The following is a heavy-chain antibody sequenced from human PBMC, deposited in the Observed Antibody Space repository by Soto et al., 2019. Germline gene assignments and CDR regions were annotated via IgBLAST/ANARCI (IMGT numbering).Heavy chain of an antibody. CDR1: VLGFSYYP. CDR2: ISGSGDTT. D-gene: IGHD3-9*01. CDR3: ARGNVLRYFDWSLDVQGLDYFDY. Sequence: PGGSLRLSCAASVLGFSYYPMSWVRQAPGKGLEWVSTISGSGDTTDYADSVKGRFTISRDNSKNTLYLQMNSLRAEDTAVYYCARGNVLRYFDWSLDVQGLDYFDYWGQGTLVTVSS. V-gene: IGHV3-23*01. J-gene: IGHJ4*02.